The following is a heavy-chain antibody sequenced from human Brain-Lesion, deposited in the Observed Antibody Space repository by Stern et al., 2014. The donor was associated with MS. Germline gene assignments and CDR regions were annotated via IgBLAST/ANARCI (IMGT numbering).Heavy chain of an antibody. Sequence: QLVQSGPGLVKPSQTLSLTCTVSGGSISSGDNYWSWIRQPPGKGPEWIGYIHYSGGTYFNPSLKSRATISADTSKNQFSLKLNSMTAADTAVYYCARVPDYGDAFFDYWGQGILVTVSS. D-gene: IGHD4-17*01. CDR3: ARVPDYGDAFFDY. CDR2: IHYSGGT. V-gene: IGHV4-30-4*01. CDR1: GGSISSGDNY. J-gene: IGHJ4*02.